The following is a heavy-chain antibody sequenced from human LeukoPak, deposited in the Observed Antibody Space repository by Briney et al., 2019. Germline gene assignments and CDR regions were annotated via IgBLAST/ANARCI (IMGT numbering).Heavy chain of an antibody. CDR2: KNPNSGNT. J-gene: IGHJ4*02. CDR1: GYTFTSYD. Sequence: SSAKVSCKASGYTFTSYDINWVRQATGQGLEWMGWKNPNSGNTGYAQKFQGRVTMTRNTSISTAYMELSRLRSEDTAVYYCARGAFEGVGAIALDYGGQGTLVTVSS. V-gene: IGHV1-8*01. CDR3: ARGAFEGVGAIALDY. D-gene: IGHD1-26*01.